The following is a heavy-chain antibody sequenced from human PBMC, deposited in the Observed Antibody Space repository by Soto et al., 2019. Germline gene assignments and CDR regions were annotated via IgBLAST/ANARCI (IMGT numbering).Heavy chain of an antibody. J-gene: IGHJ4*02. CDR1: GDSMSSSDYY. D-gene: IGHD6-19*01. CDR3: ARRTVNIRTFYSGLQPHRLDD. Sequence: SETLSLTCAVSGDSMSSSDYYWGWIRQPPGKGLEWIGSIYYSGSTYYNPSLQSRVAISVDTSKNQFSLKLKSVTAADTAIYYCARRTVNIRTFYSGLQPHRLDDWGQGAPVTVAS. V-gene: IGHV4-39*01. CDR2: IYYSGST.